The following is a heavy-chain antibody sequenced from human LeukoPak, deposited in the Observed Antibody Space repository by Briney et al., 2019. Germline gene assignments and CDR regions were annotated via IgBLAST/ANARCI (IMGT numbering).Heavy chain of an antibody. CDR2: ISDNGDST. V-gene: IGHV3-64*01. CDR3: ARVGLSYDYGDY. D-gene: IGHD3-16*02. CDR1: GFPFSSYA. Sequence: PGGSLRLSCSASGFPFSSYAMHWVRQAPGKGLEYVSGISDNGDSTYYANSVKGRFTISRDNSKNTLYLQMGSLRAEDMAVYYCARVGLSYDYGDYWGQGTLVTVSS. J-gene: IGHJ4*02.